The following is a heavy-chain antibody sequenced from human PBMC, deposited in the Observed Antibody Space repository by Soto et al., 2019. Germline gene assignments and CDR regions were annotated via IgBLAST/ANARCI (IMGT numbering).Heavy chain of an antibody. J-gene: IGHJ6*02. V-gene: IGHV4-61*01. CDR2: IYYSGST. CDR1: GGSVSSGSYY. D-gene: IGHD5-18*01. Sequence: ASETLSLTCTVSGGSVSSGSYYWSWIRQPPGKGLEWIGYIYYSGSTNYNPSLKSRVTISVDTSKNQFSLKLSSVTAADTAVYYCAAQLWTYYYYGMDVWGQGTTVTVSS. CDR3: AAQLWTYYYYGMDV.